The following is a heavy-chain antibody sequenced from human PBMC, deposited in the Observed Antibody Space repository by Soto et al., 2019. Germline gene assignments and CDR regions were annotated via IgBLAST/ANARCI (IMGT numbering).Heavy chain of an antibody. D-gene: IGHD3-10*01. Sequence: GGSLRLSCAASGFTFSNAWMNWVRQAPGKGLEWVGRIKSKTDGGTTEYAAPVKGRFTISREDSKNTLYLQMNSLKTEDTAVYYCTTDSGYYGSGSYYNNDAFDIWGQGTMVTVSS. J-gene: IGHJ3*02. V-gene: IGHV3-15*07. CDR1: GFTFSNAW. CDR3: TTDSGYYGSGSYYNNDAFDI. CDR2: IKSKTDGGTT.